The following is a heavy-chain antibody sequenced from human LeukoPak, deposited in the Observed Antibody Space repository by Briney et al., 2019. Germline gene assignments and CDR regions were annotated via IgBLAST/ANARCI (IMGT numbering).Heavy chain of an antibody. Sequence: PGGSLRLSCAASGFTFSSYWMSWVRQAPGKGLEWVGRIKRETDGGTTDYAAPVKGRFTISRDDSKNTLYLQMNSLKTDDTAVYYCTTDASTYYSNGVWYTGGNFDYWGQGTLVTVSS. CDR2: IKRETDGGTT. CDR1: GFTFSSYW. V-gene: IGHV3-15*01. CDR3: TTDASTYYSNGVWYTGGNFDY. J-gene: IGHJ4*02. D-gene: IGHD2-8*01.